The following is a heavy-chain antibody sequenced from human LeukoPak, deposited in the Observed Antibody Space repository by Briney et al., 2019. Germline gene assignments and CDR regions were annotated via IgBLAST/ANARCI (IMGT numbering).Heavy chain of an antibody. Sequence: GGSLRLSCAASGVTFSSHAMSWVRQAPGKGLEWVSAISTSGGSTYYADSVKGRFTISRDNSKNTLYLQMNSLRAEDTAVYYCAKEPYSGSQLLDYWGQGTLVTVSS. V-gene: IGHV3-23*01. CDR1: GVTFSSHA. J-gene: IGHJ4*02. CDR2: ISTSGGST. CDR3: AKEPYSGSQLLDY. D-gene: IGHD1-26*01.